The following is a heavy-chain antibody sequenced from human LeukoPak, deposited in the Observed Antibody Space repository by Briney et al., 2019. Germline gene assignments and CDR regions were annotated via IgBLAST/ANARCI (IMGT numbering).Heavy chain of an antibody. V-gene: IGHV4-39*07. CDR3: ARDRVYYPLDY. CDR2: IYHSGST. D-gene: IGHD3-22*01. J-gene: IGHJ4*02. Sequence: SETLSLTCTVSGGSISSSSYYWGWIRQPPGKGLEWIGSIYHSGSTYYNPSLKSRVTISVDTSKNQFSLKLSSVTAADTAVYYCARDRVYYPLDYWAQGTLVTVSS. CDR1: GGSISSSSYY.